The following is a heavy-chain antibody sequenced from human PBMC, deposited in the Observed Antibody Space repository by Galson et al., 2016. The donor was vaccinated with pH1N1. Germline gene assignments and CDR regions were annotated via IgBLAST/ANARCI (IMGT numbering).Heavy chain of an antibody. CDR3: ARAIGSRSAY. Sequence: SLRLSCAASGFTFSNHWMHWVRQVPGTGLEWVANIKEDGSDTYYVDSVRGRFTISRDNAKNSLYLQMNSLRDEDTALYYCARAIGSRSAYWGQGTLVTVSS. D-gene: IGHD3-16*02. J-gene: IGHJ4*02. V-gene: IGHV3-7*01. CDR2: IKEDGSDT. CDR1: GFTFSNHW.